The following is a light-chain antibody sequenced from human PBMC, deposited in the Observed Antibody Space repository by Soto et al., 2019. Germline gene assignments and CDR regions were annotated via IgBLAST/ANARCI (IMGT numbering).Light chain of an antibody. CDR2: GAS. CDR3: QQYDNWPPWT. Sequence: EIVMTQSPATLSVSPGERATLSCRASQSVSTSLAWYQQKPGHAPRPLIYGASTRATGIPARFSGSGSGTEFTLTISSLQSEDFAVYYCQQYDNWPPWTFGQGTKVELE. J-gene: IGKJ1*01. V-gene: IGKV3-15*01. CDR1: QSVSTS.